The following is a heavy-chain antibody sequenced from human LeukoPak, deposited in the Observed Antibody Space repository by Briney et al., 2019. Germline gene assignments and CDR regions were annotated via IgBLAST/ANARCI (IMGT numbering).Heavy chain of an antibody. CDR2: ISISGGST. CDR1: GFTFSSYA. J-gene: IGHJ4*02. Sequence: PGGSLRLSCAAPGFTFSSYAMSWVRQAPGKGLEWVSVISISGGSTYYADSVKGRLTISRDNSKNTLYLQMNSLRAEDTAVYYCARDWTGPFDYWGQGTLVTVSS. D-gene: IGHD3/OR15-3a*01. V-gene: IGHV3-23*01. CDR3: ARDWTGPFDY.